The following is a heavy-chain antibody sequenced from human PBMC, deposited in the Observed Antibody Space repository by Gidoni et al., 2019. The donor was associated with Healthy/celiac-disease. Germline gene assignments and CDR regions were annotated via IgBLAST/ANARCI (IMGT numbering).Heavy chain of an antibody. CDR1: GFTFSSYA. Sequence: EVQLLESGGGLVQPGGSLRLSCAASGFTFSSYAMSWVRQAPGKGLEWVSAISGSGGSTYYADSVKGRFTISRDNSKNTLYLQMNSLRAEDTAVYYCAKTPWGTMVQGVITDWYFDLWGRGTLVTVSS. D-gene: IGHD3-10*01. CDR2: ISGSGGST. J-gene: IGHJ2*01. CDR3: AKTPWGTMVQGVITDWYFDL. V-gene: IGHV3-23*01.